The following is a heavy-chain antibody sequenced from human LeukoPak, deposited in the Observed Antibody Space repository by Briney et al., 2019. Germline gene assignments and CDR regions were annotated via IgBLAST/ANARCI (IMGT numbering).Heavy chain of an antibody. CDR2: IYYSGGT. Sequence: SETLSLTCTVSGGSITGYYWSWIRQPPGRRLEWIGNIYYSGGTNYNPSLESRVAISIDPSQNQISLKVSSMTAADTAVYYCARNPSLYQSSWKTPAAHVDLWGRGTLVTVSS. J-gene: IGHJ2*01. D-gene: IGHD1-1*01. V-gene: IGHV4-59*01. CDR3: ARNPSLYQSSWKTPAAHVDL. CDR1: GGSITGYY.